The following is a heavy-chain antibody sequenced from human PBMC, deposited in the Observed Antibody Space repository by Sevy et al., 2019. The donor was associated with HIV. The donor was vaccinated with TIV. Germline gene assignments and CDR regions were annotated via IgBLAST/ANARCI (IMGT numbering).Heavy chain of an antibody. CDR3: AKGESWVTSTSFDF. Sequence: GGSLRLSCAASGFTFDAYAMHWVRQAPGKGLEWVSGITWNSVYIGYADSVRGRFTISRDNAKNSVYLQMSRLRAEVTAVYDCAKGESWVTSTSFDFWGQGTLVTVSS. J-gene: IGHJ4*02. CDR2: ITWNSVYI. V-gene: IGHV3-9*01. CDR1: GFTFDAYA. D-gene: IGHD2-2*01.